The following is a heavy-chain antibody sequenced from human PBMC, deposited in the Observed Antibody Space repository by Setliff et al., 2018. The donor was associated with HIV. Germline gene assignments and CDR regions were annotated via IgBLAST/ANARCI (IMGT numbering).Heavy chain of an antibody. CDR1: GYSISSGYY. V-gene: IGHV4-38-2*01. Sequence: SETLSLTCAVSGYSISSGYYWGWIRQPPGKGLEWIGSIYHGGTTNYNPSLKSRVTISLDTSKMQFSLHLTSVTAADTAVYYCATLDPSGGNFLAYWGQGTLVTVSS. CDR2: IYHGGTT. CDR3: ATLDPSGGNFLAY. D-gene: IGHD2-21*02. J-gene: IGHJ4*02.